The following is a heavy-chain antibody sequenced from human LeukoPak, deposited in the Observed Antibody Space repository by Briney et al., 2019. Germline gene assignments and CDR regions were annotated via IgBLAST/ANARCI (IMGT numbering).Heavy chain of an antibody. J-gene: IGHJ4*02. CDR1: GYTFTSYG. V-gene: IGHV1-18*01. CDR3: ASWVGSSYNDY. Sequence: ASVKVSCKASGYTFTSYGFSWVRQAPGQGLEWMGWISGYNGNTHYAQRLQGRVTMTTDTSTSTAYMELRSLRSDDTAMYYCASWVGSSYNDYWGQGTLVTVSS. D-gene: IGHD1-14*01. CDR2: ISGYNGNT.